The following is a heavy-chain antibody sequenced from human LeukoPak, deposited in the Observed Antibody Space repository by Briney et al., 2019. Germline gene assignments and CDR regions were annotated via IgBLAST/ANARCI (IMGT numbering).Heavy chain of an antibody. CDR1: GGTFISYA. V-gene: IGHV1-69*13. Sequence: GASVKVSCKASGGTFISYAISWVRQAPGQGLEWMGGIIPIFGTANYAQKFQGRVTITADESTSTAYMELSSLRSEDTAVYYCASDPGSGSYYPDDAFDIWGQGTMVTVSS. CDR3: ASDPGSGSYYPDDAFDI. D-gene: IGHD3-10*01. CDR2: IIPIFGTA. J-gene: IGHJ3*02.